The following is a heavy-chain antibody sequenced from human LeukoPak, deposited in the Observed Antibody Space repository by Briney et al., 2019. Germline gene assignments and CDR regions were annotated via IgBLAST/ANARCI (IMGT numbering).Heavy chain of an antibody. V-gene: IGHV1-69*04. D-gene: IGHD3-10*01. Sequence: ASVKVSCKASGGTFSSYAISWVRQAPGQGLEWMGRIIPILGIANYAQKFQGRVTITADKSTSTAYMELRSLRSDDTAVYYCAKTMVRGVMNGMDVWGQGTTVTVSS. CDR1: GGTFSSYA. J-gene: IGHJ6*02. CDR3: AKTMVRGVMNGMDV. CDR2: IIPILGIA.